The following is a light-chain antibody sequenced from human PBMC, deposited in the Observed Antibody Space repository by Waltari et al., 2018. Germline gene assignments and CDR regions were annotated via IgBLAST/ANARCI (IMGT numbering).Light chain of an antibody. CDR1: QSVLFSSNNNNY. CDR3: QQYYTTPWT. Sequence: DIVMTQFLDSLDVSLGERATINCKSSQSVLFSSNNNNYLAWYQQKPGQPPKLLIYWASTRESGVPDRFSGSGSGTDFTLTITSLQAEDVAVYYCQQYYTTPWTFGQGTKVEIK. J-gene: IGKJ1*01. CDR2: WAS. V-gene: IGKV4-1*01.